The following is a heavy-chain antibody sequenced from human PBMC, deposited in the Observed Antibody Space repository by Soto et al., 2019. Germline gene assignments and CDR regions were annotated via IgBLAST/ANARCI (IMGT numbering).Heavy chain of an antibody. Sequence: ASVKVSCKASGYTFSSSPLHWVRQAPGQRPEWMGWINTANDDTKYSQKFQDRVTLTRDTSASTAYMEVSSLTPEDTAVYYCARDEGVASGSWGQGTLVTVSS. J-gene: IGHJ4*02. CDR3: ARDEGVASGS. CDR2: INTANDDT. D-gene: IGHD5-12*01. V-gene: IGHV1-3*04. CDR1: GYTFSSSP.